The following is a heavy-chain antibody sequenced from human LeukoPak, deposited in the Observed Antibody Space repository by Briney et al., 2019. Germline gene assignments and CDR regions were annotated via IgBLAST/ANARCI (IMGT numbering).Heavy chain of an antibody. D-gene: IGHD3-3*01. CDR2: INHSGST. Sequence: SETLSLTCAVYGGSFSGYYWNWIRQPPGKGLEWIGEINHSGSTNYNPSLKSRVTISVEMSKNQFSLKLNSVTAADTAVYYCARSRSGDYAYYWGQGTLVTVSS. V-gene: IGHV4-34*01. CDR3: ARSRSGDYAYY. J-gene: IGHJ4*02. CDR1: GGSFSGYY.